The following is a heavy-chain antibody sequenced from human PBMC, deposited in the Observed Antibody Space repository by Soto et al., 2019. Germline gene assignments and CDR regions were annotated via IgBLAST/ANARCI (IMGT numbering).Heavy chain of an antibody. J-gene: IGHJ3*01. D-gene: IGHD3-3*01. V-gene: IGHV3-23*01. CDR2: ISGSADGT. CDR1: GFTFDSYA. Sequence: EVKLLESGGGLAQPGGSLRLSCVGSGFTFDSYAISWVRQAPGERLQWIAAISGSADGTDYAHSVRGRFTISRDNAKKPVHLQMDSLRVEDTAVFFCAKDTVGGYSFWSGYYSDGLDVWGQGTLGTVS. CDR3: AKDTVGGYSFWSGYYSDGLDV.